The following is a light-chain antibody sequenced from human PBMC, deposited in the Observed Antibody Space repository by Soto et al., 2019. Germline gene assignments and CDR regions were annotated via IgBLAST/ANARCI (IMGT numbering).Light chain of an antibody. CDR1: QSVSSN. Sequence: ILITQSPATLSVSPGERAALSCRASQSVSSNLAWYQQTPGQAPRLLIYGASTRDTGIPARFSGSGSGTEFTLPISRLQSEDVEVDYCQQYNNWPLTFGQGTKVDIK. V-gene: IGKV3-15*01. CDR2: GAS. CDR3: QQYNNWPLT. J-gene: IGKJ1*01.